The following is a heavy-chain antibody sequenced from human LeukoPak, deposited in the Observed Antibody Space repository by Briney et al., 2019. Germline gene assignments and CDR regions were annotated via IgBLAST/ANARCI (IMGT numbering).Heavy chain of an antibody. D-gene: IGHD1-7*01. CDR2: ISPNSGGT. CDR3: ARVGSGTTNRMES. J-gene: IGHJ5*02. CDR1: GYTFTGYY. V-gene: IGHV1-2*02. Sequence: ASVKVSCTASGYTFTGYYMHWVRQAPGQGLEWMGWISPNSGGTNYAQNFQGRVTMTRDTSISTDYMELSRLTSDDTAVYYCARVGSGTTNRMESWGQGTLVTVSS.